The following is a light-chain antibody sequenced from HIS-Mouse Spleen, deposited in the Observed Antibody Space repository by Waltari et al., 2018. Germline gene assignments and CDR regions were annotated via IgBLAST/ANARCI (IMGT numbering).Light chain of an antibody. J-gene: IGLJ3*02. CDR1: SRYVGSYNL. CDR2: EGS. CDR3: CSYAGSSTLV. V-gene: IGLV2-23*01. Sequence: QSALTQPASVSGSPGQSITISCPGTSRYVGSYNLVSWYQQHPGKAPKLMIYEGSKRPSGVSNRFSGSKSGNTASLTISGLQAEDEADYYCCSYAGSSTLVFGGGTKLTVL.